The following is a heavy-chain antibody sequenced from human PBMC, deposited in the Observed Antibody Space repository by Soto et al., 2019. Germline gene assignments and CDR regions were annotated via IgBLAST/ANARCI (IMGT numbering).Heavy chain of an antibody. Sequence: VLLLESGGNLVQPGGSLRLSCAASGFTFNTYAMSWVRQAPGKGLEWVSSVSGGGARPYYADSVKGRFTISRDNSKNTLYLQMNSLRAEDTAVYYCAKQAGYSSDPFDYWGQGTLVTVSS. D-gene: IGHD6-19*01. CDR1: GFTFNTYA. CDR2: VSGGGARP. CDR3: AKQAGYSSDPFDY. J-gene: IGHJ4*02. V-gene: IGHV3-23*01.